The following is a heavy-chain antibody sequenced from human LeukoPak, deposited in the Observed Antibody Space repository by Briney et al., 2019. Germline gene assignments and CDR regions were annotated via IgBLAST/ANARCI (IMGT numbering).Heavy chain of an antibody. J-gene: IGHJ4*02. CDR3: AKDYYDSSGYLFDY. Sequence: GGSLRLSCAASGFTFSSYAMTWVRQAPGKGLEWVSGISGSGGSTYYADSVKGRFTISRDNSKNTLYLQMNSLRAEDTAVYYCAKDYYDSSGYLFDYWGQGTLVTVSS. CDR1: GFTFSSYA. D-gene: IGHD3-22*01. V-gene: IGHV3-23*01. CDR2: ISGSGGST.